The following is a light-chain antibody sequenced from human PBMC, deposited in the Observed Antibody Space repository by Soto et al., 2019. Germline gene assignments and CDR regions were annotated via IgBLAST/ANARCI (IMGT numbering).Light chain of an antibody. CDR1: QSVPSSC. Sequence: EIVLTQSPGTRSLSPGERATLSCRASQSVPSSCLAWYQQKPGQAPRLLIYDASSRATGIPDRFSGSESGTDFTLTISRLEPEDFAVYYCHQYGASPLTFGGGTKVGIK. CDR2: DAS. CDR3: HQYGASPLT. V-gene: IGKV3-20*01. J-gene: IGKJ4*01.